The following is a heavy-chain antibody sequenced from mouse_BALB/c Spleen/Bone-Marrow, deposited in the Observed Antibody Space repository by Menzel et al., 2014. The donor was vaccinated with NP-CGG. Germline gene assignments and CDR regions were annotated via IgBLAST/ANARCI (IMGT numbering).Heavy chain of an antibody. CDR2: IWGDGST. CDR1: GFSLTGYG. CDR3: ARGGNYYAMDY. D-gene: IGHD2-1*01. V-gene: IGHV2-6-7*01. J-gene: IGHJ4*01. Sequence: VKVEESGPGLVAPSQSLSIPCTVSGFSLTGYGVNWVRQPPGKGLEWLGMIWGDGSTDYNSALKSRLSISKDNSKSQVFLKMNSLQTDDTARYYCARGGNYYAMDYWGQGTSVTVSS.